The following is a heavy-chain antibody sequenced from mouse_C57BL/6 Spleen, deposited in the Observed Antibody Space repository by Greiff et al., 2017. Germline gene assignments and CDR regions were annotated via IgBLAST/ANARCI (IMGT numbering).Heavy chain of an antibody. Sequence: QVQLQQPGAELVRPGSSVKLSCKASGYTFTSYWMHWVKQRPIQGLEWIGNIDPSDSETHYNQKFKDKATLTVDKSSSTAYMQLSSLTSEGSAVYYCAREGGTVVATDYAMDYWGQGTSVTVAS. CDR2: IDPSDSET. CDR3: AREGGTVVATDYAMDY. J-gene: IGHJ4*01. D-gene: IGHD1-1*01. V-gene: IGHV1-52*01. CDR1: GYTFTSYW.